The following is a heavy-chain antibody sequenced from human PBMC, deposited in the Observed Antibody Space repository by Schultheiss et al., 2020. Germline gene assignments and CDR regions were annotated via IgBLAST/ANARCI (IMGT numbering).Heavy chain of an antibody. D-gene: IGHD2-21*02. V-gene: IGHV4-39*07. CDR3: ASSLVVTERGFDY. CDR1: GGSISSTSYF. CDR2: IYYSGST. J-gene: IGHJ4*02. Sequence: SQTLSLTCTVSGGSISSTSYFWGWIRQPPGKGLEWIGYIYYSGSTYYNPSLKSRVTISVDTSKNQFSLKLSSVTAADTAVYYCASSLVVTERGFDYWGQGTLVTVSS.